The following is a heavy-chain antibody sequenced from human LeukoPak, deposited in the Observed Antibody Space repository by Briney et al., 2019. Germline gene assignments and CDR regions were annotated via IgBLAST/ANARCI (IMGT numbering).Heavy chain of an antibody. D-gene: IGHD6-13*01. CDR3: ARPAAAPYYFDY. J-gene: IGHJ4*02. CDR1: EYIFTSYW. Sequence: GESLKISCKGSEYIFTSYWIGWVRQLPGKGLEWMGISYPGDSDTRYSPSFQGQVTISADKSISTAYLQWSSLKASDTAMYYCARPAAAPYYFDYWGQGTLVTVSS. CDR2: SYPGDSDT. V-gene: IGHV5-51*01.